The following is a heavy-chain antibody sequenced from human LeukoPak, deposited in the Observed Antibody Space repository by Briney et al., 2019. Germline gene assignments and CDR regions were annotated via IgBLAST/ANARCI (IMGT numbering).Heavy chain of an antibody. Sequence: GASVKVSCKASGYTFTGYYMHWVRQAPGQGLEWMGWINPNSGGTNYAQKFQGRVTMTRDTSTSTVYMELSSLRSEDTAVYYCAREIQLWPHTVDYWGQGTLVTVSS. V-gene: IGHV1-2*02. CDR3: AREIQLWPHTVDY. D-gene: IGHD5-18*01. CDR2: INPNSGGT. CDR1: GYTFTGYY. J-gene: IGHJ4*02.